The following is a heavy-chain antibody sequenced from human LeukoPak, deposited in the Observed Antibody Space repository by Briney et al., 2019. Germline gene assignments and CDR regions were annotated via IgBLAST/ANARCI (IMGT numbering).Heavy chain of an antibody. Sequence: GESRKISCKGSGYTFSRYWIGWVRQMPGKGLEWMGIIYPGDSDTRYSPSLQGQVTISVDKSISTAYLQWSSLKASDTAMYYCARHPGYGYGSGPNPLDYWGQGTLVTVSS. CDR1: GYTFSRYW. CDR2: IYPGDSDT. V-gene: IGHV5-51*01. CDR3: ARHPGYGYGSGPNPLDY. D-gene: IGHD3-10*01. J-gene: IGHJ4*02.